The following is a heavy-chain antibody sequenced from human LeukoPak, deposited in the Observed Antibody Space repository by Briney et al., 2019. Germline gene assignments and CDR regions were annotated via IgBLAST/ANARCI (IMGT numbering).Heavy chain of an antibody. V-gene: IGHV1-3*01. Sequence: ASVTVSCKASGYTFTSYAMHWVRQAPGQRLEGMGWINAGNGNTKYSQKFQGRVTITRDTSASTAYMELSSLRSEDTAVYYCARDSGVLLWFGELPDDYWGQGTLVTVSS. CDR2: INAGNGNT. J-gene: IGHJ4*02. CDR1: GYTFTSYA. D-gene: IGHD3-10*01. CDR3: ARDSGVLLWFGELPDDY.